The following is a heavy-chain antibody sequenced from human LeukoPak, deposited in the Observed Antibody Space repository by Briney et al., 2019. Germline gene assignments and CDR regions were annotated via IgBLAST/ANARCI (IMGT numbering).Heavy chain of an antibody. CDR3: ARADTAMGSLDY. CDR1: GXTFSRYA. Sequence: GGSLRLSCAASGXTFSRYAMHWVRQAPGKGMEGVAIVWYDGSNENYVDSVKGRFTISRDNAKNTLYLQMNSLGAEDTAVYFCARADTAMGSLDYWGQGILVTVSS. D-gene: IGHD5-18*01. CDR2: VWYDGSNE. V-gene: IGHV3-33*01. J-gene: IGHJ4*02.